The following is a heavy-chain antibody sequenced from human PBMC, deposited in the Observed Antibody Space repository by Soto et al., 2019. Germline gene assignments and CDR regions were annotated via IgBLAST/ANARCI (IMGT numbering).Heavy chain of an antibody. CDR2: ISYDGSNK. Sequence: QVQLVESGGGVVQPGRSLRLSCAASGFIFSSYGMHWVRQAPGKGLEWVAVISYDGSNKYYADSVKGRFTISRDNSKNTVYLQVNSLRAEDTGVYYCANTPGDIVATRKGMDVWGQGTTVTVSS. V-gene: IGHV3-30*18. CDR3: ANTPGDIVATRKGMDV. D-gene: IGHD5-12*01. CDR1: GFIFSSYG. J-gene: IGHJ6*02.